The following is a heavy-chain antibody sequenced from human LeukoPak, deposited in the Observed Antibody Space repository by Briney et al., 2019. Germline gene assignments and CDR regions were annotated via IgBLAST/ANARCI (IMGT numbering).Heavy chain of an antibody. J-gene: IGHJ2*01. CDR3: ARATYYYDSSGYWYFGL. V-gene: IGHV4-61*02. CDR2: IYTSGST. Sequence: SETLSLTCTVSGGSISSGSYYWSWIRQPAGKGLEWIGRIYTSGSTNYNPSLKSRVTISVDTSKNQFSLKLSSVTAPDTAVYYCARATYYYDSSGYWYFGLWGRGTLVTVSS. D-gene: IGHD3-22*01. CDR1: GGSISSGSYY.